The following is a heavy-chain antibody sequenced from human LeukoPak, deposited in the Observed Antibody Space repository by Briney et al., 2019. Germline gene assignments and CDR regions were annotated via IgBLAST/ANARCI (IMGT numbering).Heavy chain of an antibody. D-gene: IGHD3-16*02. CDR3: ARDYDYVWGSYRNPYYFDY. CDR1: GFTFSSYW. CDR2: INSDGSST. V-gene: IGHV3-74*01. Sequence: PGGSLRLSCAASGFTFSSYWMHWVRQAPGKGLVWVSRINSDGSSTSYADSVKGRFTISRDNAKNTPYLQMNSLRAEDTAVYYCARDYDYVWGSYRNPYYFDYWGQGTLVTVSS. J-gene: IGHJ4*02.